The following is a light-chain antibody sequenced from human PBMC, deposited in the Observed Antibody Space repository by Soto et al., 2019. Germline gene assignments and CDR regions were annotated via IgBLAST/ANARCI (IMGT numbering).Light chain of an antibody. J-gene: IGKJ1*01. CDR2: AAS. V-gene: IGKV3-20*01. Sequence: EIVLTQSPGTLSLSPGERATLSCRASQSVPSNSLAWYQHKTGQPPRLLIYAASSRATDIPDRFSGSGSGATFILTTIQREPDDFSIEYCHQFGASPPRTFGQGTKVEIK. CDR3: HQFGASPPRT. CDR1: QSVPSNS.